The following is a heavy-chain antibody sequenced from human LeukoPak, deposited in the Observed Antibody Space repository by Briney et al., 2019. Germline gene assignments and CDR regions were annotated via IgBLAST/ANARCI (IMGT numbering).Heavy chain of an antibody. J-gene: IGHJ6*02. CDR3: AKGPPTDYYYGMDV. V-gene: IGHV3-30*18. CDR2: ISYDGSNK. Sequence: GGSLRLSCAASGFTFSSYGMHWVRQAPGKGLEWVAVISYDGSNKYYADSVKGRFTISRDNSKNTLYLQMNSLRAEDTAVYYCAKGPPTDYYYGMDVWGQGTTVTVSS. D-gene: IGHD4-17*01. CDR1: GFTFSSYG.